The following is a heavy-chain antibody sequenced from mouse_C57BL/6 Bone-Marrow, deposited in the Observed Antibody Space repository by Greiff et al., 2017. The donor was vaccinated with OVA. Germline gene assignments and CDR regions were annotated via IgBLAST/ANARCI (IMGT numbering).Heavy chain of an antibody. V-gene: IGHV1-4*01. CDR2: INPGGGYT. CDR3: EREDDNWFAY. J-gene: IGHJ3*01. D-gene: IGHD2-3*01. Sequence: VQLQQSGAELVRPGASVKMSCKASGYTFTSYSMHWVKQRPGQGLEWIGYINPGGGYTKYNQKFKDKATLTAAKSSSTAYMQLSSLTSEASAVYYCEREDDNWFAYWGQGTLVTVTA. CDR1: GYTFTSYS.